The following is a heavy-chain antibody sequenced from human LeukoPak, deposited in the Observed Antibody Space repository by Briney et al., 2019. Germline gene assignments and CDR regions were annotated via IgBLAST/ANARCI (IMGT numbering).Heavy chain of an antibody. Sequence: PSETLSLTCTVSGYSISSGYYWGWIRPPPGKGLEWIGSIYHSGSTYYNPSLKSRVTISVDTSKNQFSLKLSSVTAADTAVYYCARGYCSGGSCYSYYYYNYMDVWGKGTTVTVSS. J-gene: IGHJ6*03. CDR1: GYSISSGYY. CDR2: IYHSGST. V-gene: IGHV4-38-2*02. CDR3: ARGYCSGGSCYSYYYYNYMDV. D-gene: IGHD2-15*01.